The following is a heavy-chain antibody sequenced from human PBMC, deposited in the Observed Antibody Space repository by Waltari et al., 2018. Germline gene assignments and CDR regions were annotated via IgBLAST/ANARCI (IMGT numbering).Heavy chain of an antibody. D-gene: IGHD3-10*01. J-gene: IGHJ4*02. CDR2: INHSGST. CDR1: GGSFSGYY. CDR3: ARGTSDYGSGRYYTWGLYYFDY. Sequence: QVQLQQWGAGLLKPSETLSLTCAVYGGSFSGYYWSWIRQPPGKGLEWIGEINHSGSTNYNPSLKSRVTISVETSKNQFSLKLSSVTAADTAVYYWARGTSDYGSGRYYTWGLYYFDYWGQGTLVTVSS. V-gene: IGHV4-34*01.